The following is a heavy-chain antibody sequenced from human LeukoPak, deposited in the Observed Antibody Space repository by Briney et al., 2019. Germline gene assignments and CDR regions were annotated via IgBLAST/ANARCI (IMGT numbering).Heavy chain of an antibody. CDR3: ARHDSYSSSWYYYFDY. J-gene: IGHJ4*02. V-gene: IGHV4-4*07. Sequence: SETLSLTCTVSGGSISSYYWSWIRQPAGKGLEWIGRIYTSGSTNYNPSLKSRVTISVDTSKNQFSLKLSSVTAADTAVYYCARHDSYSSSWYYYFDYWGQGTLVTVSS. CDR1: GGSISSYY. D-gene: IGHD6-13*01. CDR2: IYTSGST.